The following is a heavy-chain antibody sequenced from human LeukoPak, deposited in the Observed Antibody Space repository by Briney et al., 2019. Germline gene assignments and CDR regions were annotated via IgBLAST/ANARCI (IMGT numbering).Heavy chain of an antibody. CDR1: GFTFSSYG. D-gene: IGHD5-24*01. CDR3: ASDAGWLRVYWYFDL. J-gene: IGHJ2*01. CDR2: KSHDGSDK. Sequence: GGSLRLSCAVSGFTFSSYGIHWVRQAPGKGREGVAVKSHDGSDKYYADSVKGRFTLSRDNSKNTVSLQMNSLRREDTDFYLCASDAGWLRVYWYFDLWGRGALVSVSS. V-gene: IGHV3-30*03.